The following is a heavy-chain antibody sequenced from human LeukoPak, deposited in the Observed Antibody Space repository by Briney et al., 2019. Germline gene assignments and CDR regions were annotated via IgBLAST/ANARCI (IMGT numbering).Heavy chain of an antibody. D-gene: IGHD6-19*01. V-gene: IGHV1-69*13. CDR1: GGTFSSYA. J-gene: IGHJ5*02. CDR2: IIPIFGTA. CDR3: ARGRIAVAGMRYWFDR. Sequence: SVKVSCKASGGTFSSYAISWVRQAPGQGLEWMGGIIPIFGTANYAQKFQGRVTITADESTSTAYMALSSLRSEDTAVYYCARGRIAVAGMRYWFDRWGQGTLVTVSS.